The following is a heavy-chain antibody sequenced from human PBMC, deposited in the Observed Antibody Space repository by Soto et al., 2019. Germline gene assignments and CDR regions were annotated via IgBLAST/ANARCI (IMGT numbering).Heavy chain of an antibody. CDR2: ISGSGGST. D-gene: IGHD4-17*01. J-gene: IGHJ6*02. V-gene: IGHV3-23*01. CDR1: GFTFSSYA. CDR3: AKVETSYGDYVEYYYYGMDV. Sequence: GGSLRLSCAASGFTFSSYAMSWVRQAPGKGLEWVSAISGSGGSTYYADSVKGRFTISRDNSKNTLYLQMSSLRAEDTAVYYCAKVETSYGDYVEYYYYGMDVWGQGTTVTVSS.